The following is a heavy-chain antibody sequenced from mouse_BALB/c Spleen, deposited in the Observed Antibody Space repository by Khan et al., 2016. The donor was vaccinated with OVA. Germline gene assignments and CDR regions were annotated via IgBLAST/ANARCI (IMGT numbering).Heavy chain of an antibody. CDR3: ARGGYGSPFAY. CDR1: GYTFTSFW. J-gene: IGHJ3*01. CDR2: IDPSKSET. D-gene: IGHD1-1*01. V-gene: IGHV1S127*01. Sequence: QVQLQQSGPELVRPGASLKMSCKASGYTFTSFWIHWVKQRPGQGLEWIGMIDPSKSETRLNQKFKDKATLNVDKSSNTAYMQLSRLTSEDSAVYDCARGGYGSPFAYWGQGTLVTVSA.